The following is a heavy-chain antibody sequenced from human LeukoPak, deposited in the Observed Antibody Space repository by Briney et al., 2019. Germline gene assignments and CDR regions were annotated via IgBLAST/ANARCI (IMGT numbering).Heavy chain of an antibody. Sequence: SQTLSLTCTVSGGSISSGSYYWSWIRQPAGKGLEWIGRIYTSGSTYYNPSLKSRVTISVDTSKNQFSLKLSSVTPADTAVYYCATAPIVVVPAAILGWFDPWGQGTLVTVSS. CDR1: GGSISSGSYY. J-gene: IGHJ5*02. CDR3: ATAPIVVVPAAILGWFDP. V-gene: IGHV4-61*02. CDR2: IYTSGST. D-gene: IGHD2-2*01.